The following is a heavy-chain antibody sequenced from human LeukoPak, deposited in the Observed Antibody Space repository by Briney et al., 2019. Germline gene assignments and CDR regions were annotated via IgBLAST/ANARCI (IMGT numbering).Heavy chain of an antibody. Sequence: ASVKVSCKASGYTFTGYYMHWVRQAPGQGLEWMGWINPNSGDTNYSQKFQGRVSMTRDTSINTAYMELSRLTSDDTAVYYCARDLYSSGWTDAFDIWGQGTLVTVSS. CDR3: ARDLYSSGWTDAFDI. CDR2: INPNSGDT. D-gene: IGHD6-19*01. CDR1: GYTFTGYY. J-gene: IGHJ4*02. V-gene: IGHV1-2*02.